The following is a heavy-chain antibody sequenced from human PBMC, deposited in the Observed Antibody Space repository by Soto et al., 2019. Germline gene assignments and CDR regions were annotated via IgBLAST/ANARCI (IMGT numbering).Heavy chain of an antibody. CDR2: NSVHNGNT. Sequence: QVQLVQSGIEVKNHGASVKVSCNASVYTFTNYGISWVRQAPGQGLEWMGWNSVHNGNTNYAQKFQGRDPMTTDTSTINAYMELGSLGPDDTAVYHCARVPQQLTRRGSNWFDLGGRGPLVIVSS. CDR3: ARVPQQLTRRGSNWFDL. J-gene: IGHJ5*02. CDR1: VYTFTNYG. V-gene: IGHV1-18*01. D-gene: IGHD6-13*01.